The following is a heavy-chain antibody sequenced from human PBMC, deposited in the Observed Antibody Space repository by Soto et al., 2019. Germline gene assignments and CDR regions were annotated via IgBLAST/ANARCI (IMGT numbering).Heavy chain of an antibody. V-gene: IGHV1-69*01. CDR2: IIPIFGTA. CDR1: GGTFSSYA. CDR3: ARFHYYDSGGYWSQHKYYFDY. D-gene: IGHD3-22*01. J-gene: IGHJ4*02. Sequence: KVSCKASGGTFSSYAISWVRQAPGQGLEWMGGIIPIFGTANYAQKFQGRVTITADESTSTAYMELSSLRSEDTAVYYCARFHYYDSGGYWSQHKYYFDYWGQGTLVTVSS.